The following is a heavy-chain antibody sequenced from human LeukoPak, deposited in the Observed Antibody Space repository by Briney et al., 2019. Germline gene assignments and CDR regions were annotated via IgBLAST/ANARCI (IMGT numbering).Heavy chain of an antibody. CDR3: ARTLLAYGSGIGFDP. CDR2: ISSSSSYI. J-gene: IGHJ5*02. Sequence: GGSLRLSCAASGFTVSSNYMSWVRQAPGKGLEWVSSISSSSSYIYYADSVKGRFTISRDNAKNSLYLQMNSLRAEDTAVYYCARTLLAYGSGIGFDPWGQGTLVTVSS. CDR1: GFTVSSNY. V-gene: IGHV3-21*01. D-gene: IGHD3-10*01.